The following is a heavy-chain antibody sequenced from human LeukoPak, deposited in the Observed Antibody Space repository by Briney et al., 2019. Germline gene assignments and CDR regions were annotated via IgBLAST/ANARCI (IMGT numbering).Heavy chain of an antibody. CDR1: GFTFSSYA. CDR3: AKSQQQLPTAFYYFDY. V-gene: IGHV3-23*01. Sequence: GGSLRLSCAASGFTFSSYAMSWVRQAPGKGLEWVSAISGGGGSTYYADSVKGLSTISRDNSKNTLYLQMNSLRAEDTAAYYCAKSQQQLPTAFYYFDYWGQGTLVTVSS. D-gene: IGHD6-13*01. J-gene: IGHJ4*02. CDR2: ISGGGGST.